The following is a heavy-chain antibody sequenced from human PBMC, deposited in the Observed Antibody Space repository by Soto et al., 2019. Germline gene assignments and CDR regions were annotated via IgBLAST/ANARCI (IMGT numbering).Heavy chain of an antibody. V-gene: IGHV3-30-3*01. CDR2: ISYDGSNK. J-gene: IGHJ4*02. D-gene: IGHD1-26*01. CDR1: GFPFRTYA. Sequence: QVQLVESGGGVVQPGRSLRLSCAASGFPFRTYAMHWVRQAPGKGLEWVATISYDGSNKFYVDSVKGRFTISRDNSKNTLYLQMNSLRAEDTAVYYCARDFGSWGATIDYWGQGTLVTVSS. CDR3: ARDFGSWGATIDY.